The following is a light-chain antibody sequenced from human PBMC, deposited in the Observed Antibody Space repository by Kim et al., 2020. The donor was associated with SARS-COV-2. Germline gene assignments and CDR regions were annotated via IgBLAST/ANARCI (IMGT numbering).Light chain of an antibody. CDR3: NSRDSSGNHPWV. Sequence: SSELTHDPAVSVALGQTVRITCQGDSLRSYYASWYQQKPGQAPVLVIYGKNNRPSGIPDRFSGSSSGNTASLTITGAQAEDEADYYCNSRDSSGNHPWVF. CDR2: GKN. J-gene: IGLJ3*02. V-gene: IGLV3-19*01. CDR1: SLRSYY.